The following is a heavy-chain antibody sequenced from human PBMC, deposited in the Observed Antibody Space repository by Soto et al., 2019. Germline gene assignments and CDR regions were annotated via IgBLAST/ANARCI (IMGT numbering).Heavy chain of an antibody. CDR2: ISWNSGNI. V-gene: IGHV3-9*01. D-gene: IGHD6-6*01. CDR1: GFTFDDYA. CDR3: AKDTYSSSPYYMDV. Sequence: EVQLVESGGGLVQPGRSLRLSCAASGFTFDDYAMHWFRQVPGKGLEWVSGISWNSGNIGYADSVKGRFTISRDNAKNSLYLQMNSLRVEDTALYYCAKDTYSSSPYYMDVWGEGTTVTVSS. J-gene: IGHJ6*03.